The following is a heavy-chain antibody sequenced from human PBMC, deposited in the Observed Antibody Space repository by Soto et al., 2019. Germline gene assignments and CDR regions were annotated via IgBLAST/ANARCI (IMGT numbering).Heavy chain of an antibody. J-gene: IGHJ4*02. Sequence: RVTLRLSCAASGFVFSDFQLNWVRQPPGGGLEWLSSITGTSAFTEYPESIGGRFTISRDNPNKFFFLYMDNLRPEDTAVYYCSRDNLAFQGAFDLWGQGTLVTVSS. V-gene: IGHV3-21*01. CDR1: GFVFSDFQ. D-gene: IGHD1-1*01. CDR2: ITGTSAFT. CDR3: SRDNLAFQGAFDL.